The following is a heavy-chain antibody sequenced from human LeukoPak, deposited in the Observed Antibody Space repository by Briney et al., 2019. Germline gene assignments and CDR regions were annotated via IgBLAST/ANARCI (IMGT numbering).Heavy chain of an antibody. J-gene: IGHJ6*03. V-gene: IGHV4-4*07. Sequence: SETLSLTCTVSGGSISNYFWSWVRQPAGKGLEWIGRIYSTGGSDYNPSLKSRITMSVDTSKNQFSLKLSSVTAADTAVYYCTRGSIAYYYMDVWGKGTTVTISS. D-gene: IGHD3-22*01. CDR2: IYSTGGS. CDR3: TRGSIAYYYMDV. CDR1: GGSISNYF.